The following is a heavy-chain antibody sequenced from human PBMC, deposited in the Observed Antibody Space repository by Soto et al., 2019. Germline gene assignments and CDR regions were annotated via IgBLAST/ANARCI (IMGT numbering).Heavy chain of an antibody. CDR1: GGTFSSYA. D-gene: IGHD2-15*01. J-gene: IGHJ3*02. CDR2: IIPIFGTA. V-gene: IGHV1-69*01. Sequence: QVQLVQSGAEVKKPGSSVKVSCKASGGTFSSYAISWVRQAPGQGLEWMGGIIPIFGTANYAQKFQGRVTITADESTSTVDMELSCLRSEDRAVYYCASARYCSDGSCFPVAFDIWGPGTMVTVSS. CDR3: ASARYCSDGSCFPVAFDI.